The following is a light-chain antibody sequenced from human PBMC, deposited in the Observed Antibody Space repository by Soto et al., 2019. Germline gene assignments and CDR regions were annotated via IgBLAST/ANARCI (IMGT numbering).Light chain of an antibody. V-gene: IGKV3-20*01. CDR2: GAS. J-gene: IGKJ5*01. CDR1: QIVSGDY. CDR3: QKYGDSSIT. Sequence: VLTRSPGTGSLCVVRRARRCCLASQIVSGDYLAWYQQKSGQAPRLLIYGASSRATDIPDRFSGSGSGIDFALTITRLEPEDFAVYYCQKYGDSSITFGQGTRLE.